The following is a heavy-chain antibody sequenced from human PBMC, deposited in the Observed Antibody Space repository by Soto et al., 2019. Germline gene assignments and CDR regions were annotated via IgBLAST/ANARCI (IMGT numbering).Heavy chain of an antibody. CDR2: ISSTGSTR. J-gene: IGHJ5*02. CDR1: GFMFSDYY. V-gene: IGHV3-11*01. D-gene: IGHD6-13*01. CDR3: APGDSGSWSRQYNWFDP. Sequence: GGSLRLSCAASGFMFSDYYMSWVRQAPGKGLEWISYISSTGSTRYYADFVKGRFIISRDNADNSLYLQLNSLRVEDTAVYYYAPGDSGSWSRQYNWFDPWGQGTVVTVSS.